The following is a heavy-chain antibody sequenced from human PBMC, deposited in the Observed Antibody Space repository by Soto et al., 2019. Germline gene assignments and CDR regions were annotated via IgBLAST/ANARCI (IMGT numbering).Heavy chain of an antibody. CDR3: AKDYLSYYYDSSGPVGY. J-gene: IGHJ4*02. D-gene: IGHD3-22*01. Sequence: SLRLSCAASGFTFSSYGMHWVRQAAGKGLEWVAVISYDGSNKYYADSVKGRFTISRDNSKNTLYLQMNSLRAEDTAVYYCAKDYLSYYYDSSGPVGYWGQGTLVTVSS. CDR2: ISYDGSNK. CDR1: GFTFSSYG. V-gene: IGHV3-30*18.